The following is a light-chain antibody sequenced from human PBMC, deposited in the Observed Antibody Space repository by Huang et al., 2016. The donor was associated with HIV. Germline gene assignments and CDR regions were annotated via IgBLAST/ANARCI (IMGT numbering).Light chain of an antibody. CDR3: QQRGNWPFT. CDR1: QSVSTY. V-gene: IGKV3-11*01. J-gene: IGKJ5*01. CDR2: DVS. Sequence: EIVLTQSPATLSLSPGERATLSCRASQSVSTYLAWFQQKRGQPPRLLIYDVSNRATGIPGRFRGSGSGTDFTLTISRLEPEDFAVYYCQQRGNWPFTFGQGTRLEI.